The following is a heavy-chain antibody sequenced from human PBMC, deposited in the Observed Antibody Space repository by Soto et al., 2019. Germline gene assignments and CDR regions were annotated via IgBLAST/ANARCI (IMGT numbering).Heavy chain of an antibody. Sequence: SETLSLTCIVSGGSISSGDYYWSWIRQPPGKGLEWIGYIYYSGSTYYNPSLKSRVTISVDTSKNQFSLKLSSVTAADTAVYYCALARDSSGYYYSPSFDYWGQGTLVTVSS. CDR3: ALARDSSGYYYSPSFDY. D-gene: IGHD3-22*01. V-gene: IGHV4-30-4*01. J-gene: IGHJ4*02. CDR1: GGSISSGDYY. CDR2: IYYSGST.